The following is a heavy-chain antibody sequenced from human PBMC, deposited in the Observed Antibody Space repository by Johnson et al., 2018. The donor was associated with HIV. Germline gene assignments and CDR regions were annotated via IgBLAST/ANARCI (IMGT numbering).Heavy chain of an antibody. CDR2: ISSSGGTI. D-gene: IGHD3-22*01. CDR3: ARDRGYWDAFDI. CDR1: RFTFSDYY. Sequence: QVQLVESGGGLVKPGGSLRLSCAASRFTFSDYYMSWIRQTPGKGLEWVASISSSGGTIYYADSVKGRFSISRDNAKNSLYLQMNSLRAEDTAVYYCARDRGYWDAFDIWGQGTMVTVSS. V-gene: IGHV3-11*04. J-gene: IGHJ3*02.